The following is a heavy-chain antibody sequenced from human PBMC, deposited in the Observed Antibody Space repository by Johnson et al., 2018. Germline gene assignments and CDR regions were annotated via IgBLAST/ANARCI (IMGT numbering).Heavy chain of an antibody. CDR2: ISSSSSYI. D-gene: IGHD2-15*01. Sequence: QLVESGGGLVKPGGSXRLSCGVSGFTFSSYSMNWVRQAPGKGLEWVSSISSSSSYIYYADSLKGRFTISRDNAKNSLYLQTNSLRAGDTAVYYCARGGSGGSCLDAFDIWGQGTMVTVSS. CDR1: GFTFSSYS. V-gene: IGHV3-21*01. CDR3: ARGGSGGSCLDAFDI. J-gene: IGHJ3*02.